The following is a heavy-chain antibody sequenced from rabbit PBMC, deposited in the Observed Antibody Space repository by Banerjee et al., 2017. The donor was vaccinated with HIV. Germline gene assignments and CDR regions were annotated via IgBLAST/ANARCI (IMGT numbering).Heavy chain of an antibody. CDR1: GFSFTSAYD. V-gene: IGHV1S45*01. D-gene: IGHD2-1*01. J-gene: IGHJ4*01. CDR3: ARGISDYHYFNL. Sequence: QEQLEESGGDLVQPEGSLTLTCTASGFSFTSAYDMCWVRQAPGKGLEWIACIYTGSGSTWYANWAKGRFTISKTSSTTVTLQMTSLTAADTATYFCARGISDYHYFNLWGPGTLVTVS. CDR2: IYTGSGST.